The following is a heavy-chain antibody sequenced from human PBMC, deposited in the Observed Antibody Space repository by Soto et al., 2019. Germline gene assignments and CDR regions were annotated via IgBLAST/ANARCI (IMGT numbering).Heavy chain of an antibody. CDR3: ARARERGSGYKSHFDY. CDR1: GFTFSTYN. D-gene: IGHD3-3*01. J-gene: IGHJ4*02. Sequence: PGGSLRLSCAASGFTFSTYNMNWVRQAPGKGLEWVSYISSGIGTIYYAESVKGRFTISRDNAKNSLYLQMNSLRDEDTAVYYCARARERGSGYKSHFDYWGQGTLVTFSS. CDR2: ISSGIGTI. V-gene: IGHV3-48*02.